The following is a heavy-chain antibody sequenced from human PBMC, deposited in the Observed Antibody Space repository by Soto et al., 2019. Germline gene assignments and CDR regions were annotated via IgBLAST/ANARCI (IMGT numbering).Heavy chain of an antibody. CDR1: GLTIRTYA. D-gene: IGHD3-22*01. CDR3: AKPRGYYDSSGYPSPDY. Sequence: PGGSLRLSCAAPGLTIRTYAMTWVRQAPGKGLEWVSIISGSGGSTYYADSVKGRFTISRDNAKNSLYLQMNSLRAEDTAVYYCAKPRGYYDSSGYPSPDYWGQGTLVTVSS. J-gene: IGHJ4*02. CDR2: ISGSGGST. V-gene: IGHV3-23*01.